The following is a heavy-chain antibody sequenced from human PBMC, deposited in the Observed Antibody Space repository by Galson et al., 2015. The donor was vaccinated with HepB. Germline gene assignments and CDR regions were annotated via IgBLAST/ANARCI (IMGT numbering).Heavy chain of an antibody. CDR3: VKDVVTKIFGVTSRLDY. CDR2: IGGDGSTT. D-gene: IGHD3-3*01. J-gene: IGHJ4*02. CDR1: GFTFRNYA. Sequence: SLRLSCAASGFTFRNYAMHWVRQAPGEGLEYISAIGGDGSTTYYVDSMKGRFTISRDNSENTLYLQISSLGPEDTAVYYCVKDVVTKIFGVTSRLDYWGQGTLVTVSS. V-gene: IGHV3-64D*09.